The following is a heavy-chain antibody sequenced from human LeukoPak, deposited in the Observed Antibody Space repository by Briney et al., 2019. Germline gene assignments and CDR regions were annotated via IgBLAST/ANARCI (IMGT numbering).Heavy chain of an antibody. J-gene: IGHJ4*02. V-gene: IGHV3-53*04. Sequence: GGSLRLSCAASGFTVSSNYMSWVRQAPGKGLEGVSVIYSGGSTYYADSVKGRFTISRHNSKNTLYLQMNSLRAEDTAVYYCARFRGGSTVTTGAFDYWGQGTLVTVSS. CDR3: ARFRGGSTVTTGAFDY. D-gene: IGHD4-17*01. CDR2: IYSGGST. CDR1: GFTVSSNY.